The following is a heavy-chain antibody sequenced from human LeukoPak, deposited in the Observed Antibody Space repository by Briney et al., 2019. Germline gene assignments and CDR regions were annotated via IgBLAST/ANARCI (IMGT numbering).Heavy chain of an antibody. CDR2: IYYSGST. Sequence: SETLSLTCTVSGGSISSYYWSWIRQPPWKGLEWIGYIYYSGSTNYNPSLKSRVTISVDTSKNQFSLKLSSVTAADTAVYYCARGGDSSGYPPFDYWGQGTLVTVSS. J-gene: IGHJ4*02. D-gene: IGHD3-22*01. CDR3: ARGGDSSGYPPFDY. CDR1: GGSISSYY. V-gene: IGHV4-59*01.